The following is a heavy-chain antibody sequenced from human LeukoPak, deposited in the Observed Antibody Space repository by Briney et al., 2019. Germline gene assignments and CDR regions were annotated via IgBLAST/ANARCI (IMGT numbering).Heavy chain of an antibody. D-gene: IGHD5-24*01. V-gene: IGHV4-34*01. CDR3: ARVRRDGYNLIDY. J-gene: IGHJ4*02. CDR2: INHSGST. CDR1: GGSFSGYY. Sequence: SETLSLTCAVYGGSFSGYYWSWIRQPPGKGLEWIGEINHSGSTNYNPSLKSRVTISVDTSKNQFSLKLSSVTAADTAVYCCARVRRDGYNLIDYWGQGTLVTVSS.